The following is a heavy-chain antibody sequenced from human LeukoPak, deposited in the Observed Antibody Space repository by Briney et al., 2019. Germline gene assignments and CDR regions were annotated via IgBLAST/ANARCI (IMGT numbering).Heavy chain of an antibody. Sequence: GGSLRLSCAASGFTFGGSTMHWVRRASGKGLEWVGRIRNRANNYAAAYAASAKGRFTVSRDDSKNMVYLQMDSLKSDDTAVYYCTKRIVGASGFDFWGQGTLVTVSS. CDR3: TKRIVGASGFDF. V-gene: IGHV3-73*01. J-gene: IGHJ4*02. CDR1: GFTFGGST. CDR2: IRNRANNYAA. D-gene: IGHD1-26*01.